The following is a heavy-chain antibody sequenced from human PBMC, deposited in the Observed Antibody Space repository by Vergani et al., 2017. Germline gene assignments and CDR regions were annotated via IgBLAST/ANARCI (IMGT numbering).Heavy chain of an antibody. CDR1: GFNFDQYG. CDR2: LRADSTGQ. J-gene: IGHJ4*02. Sequence: QVQLVESGGGVVQPGESLRLSCEASGFNFDQYGMNWVRQAPGKGLEWVGYLRADSTGQQYKDSVKGRFTISRDNSKNTMYLQMNSVRSDDTAIYYCAKDLKSTWYGFFYWCQGTLVTVSS. D-gene: IGHD6-13*01. CDR3: AKDLKSTWYGFFY. V-gene: IGHV3-30*02.